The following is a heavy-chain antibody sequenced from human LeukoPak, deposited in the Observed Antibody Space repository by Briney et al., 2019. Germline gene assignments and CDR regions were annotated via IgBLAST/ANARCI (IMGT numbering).Heavy chain of an antibody. CDR3: ARGARITMIVVVIHDAFDI. CDR1: GGSFSGYY. Sequence: SETLPLTCAVYGGSFSGYYWSWIRQPPGKGLEWIGEINHSGSTNYNPSLKSRVTISVDTSKNQFSLKLSSVTAADTAVYYCARGARITMIVVVIHDAFDIWGQGTMVTVSS. J-gene: IGHJ3*02. V-gene: IGHV4-34*01. D-gene: IGHD3-22*01. CDR2: INHSGST.